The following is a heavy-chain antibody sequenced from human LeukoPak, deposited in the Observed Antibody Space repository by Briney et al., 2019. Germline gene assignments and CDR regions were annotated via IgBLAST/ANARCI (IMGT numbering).Heavy chain of an antibody. CDR3: ATAQRFLEWPFDY. V-gene: IGHV3-23*01. Sequence: GGSLRLSCAASGFTFSSYAMSWVRQAPGQGLELVSAISGSCGSTYYDDPVKGRFTIFRENSKNKQYPQKQNFGAEDDAGEYFATAQRFLEWPFDYWGQGTLVTVSS. CDR1: GFTFSSYA. J-gene: IGHJ4*02. D-gene: IGHD3-3*01. CDR2: ISGSCGST.